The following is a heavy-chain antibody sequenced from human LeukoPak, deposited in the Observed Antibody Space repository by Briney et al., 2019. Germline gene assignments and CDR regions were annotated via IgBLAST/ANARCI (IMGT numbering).Heavy chain of an antibody. CDR1: GITFRSYD. V-gene: IGHV3-48*03. CDR3: ARGSTASY. J-gene: IGHJ4*02. Sequence: GGSLRLSCVASGITFRSYDMNWVRQAPGKGLEWISGISSGADSIYYADSVKGRFTISRDNAKNSVFLQMNSLRAEDTALYYCARGSTASYWGQGTLVTVSP. D-gene: IGHD2-21*02. CDR2: ISSGADSI.